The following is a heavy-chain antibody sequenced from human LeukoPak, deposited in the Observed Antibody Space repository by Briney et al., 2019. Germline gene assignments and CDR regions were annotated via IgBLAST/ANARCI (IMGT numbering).Heavy chain of an antibody. D-gene: IGHD4-23*01. CDR2: IXDXXDRT. CDR1: GFTFNXXX. CDR3: AKGGGISKNPLDP. J-gene: IGHJ5*02. Sequence: GGSLRLSCAXXGFTFNXXXXXXXXXAPGXXXXXXXTIXDXXDRTYYAXXVXXRXXVSXXXXKNTVYLQMNSLRTDDSAMYYCAKGGGISKNPLDPWGPGTLVTVSS. V-gene: IGHV3-23*01.